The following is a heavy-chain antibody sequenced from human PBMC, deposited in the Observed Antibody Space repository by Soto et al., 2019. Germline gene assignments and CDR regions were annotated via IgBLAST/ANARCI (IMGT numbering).Heavy chain of an antibody. CDR2: LKGDGITT. CDR3: ARVVRGYYYVDV. Sequence: EVQLVESGGGLVQPGGSLRLSCAASGFTFSDYWMHWVRQPPGKGLEWVSRLKGDGITTNYADSVQGRFIISRDNAKNTLYLQMNSLRADDTAVYYCARVVRGYYYVDVWGKGTTVTVSS. D-gene: IGHD3-10*01. J-gene: IGHJ6*03. V-gene: IGHV3-74*01. CDR1: GFTFSDYW.